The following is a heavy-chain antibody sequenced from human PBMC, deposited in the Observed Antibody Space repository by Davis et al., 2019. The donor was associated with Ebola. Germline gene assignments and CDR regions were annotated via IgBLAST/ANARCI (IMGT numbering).Heavy chain of an antibody. V-gene: IGHV3-48*02. CDR2: ISSSSSTI. CDR1: GFTFSSYS. J-gene: IGHJ6*02. D-gene: IGHD3-22*01. Sequence: PGGSLRLSCAASGFTFSSYSMNWVRQAPGKGLEWVSYISSSSSTIYYADSVKGRFTISRDNAKNSLYLQMNSLRDEDTAVYYCARSGGGYRPYYYGMDVWGQGTTVTVSS. CDR3: ARSGGGYRPYYYGMDV.